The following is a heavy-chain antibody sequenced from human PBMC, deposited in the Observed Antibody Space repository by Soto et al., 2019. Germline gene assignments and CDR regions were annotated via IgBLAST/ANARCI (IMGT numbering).Heavy chain of an antibody. CDR2: SGGSDGSTT. J-gene: IGHJ3*02. Sequence: GGSLRLSCVVSGLTFSRADLSWVRQPPGKGLEWVSASGGSDGSTTGYADSVKGRFTISRDNAKNTLYLQMNSLRAEDTAVYYCAVIPRPGDGFDIWGQGTMVTVSS. CDR1: GLTFSRAD. D-gene: IGHD2-21*01. V-gene: IGHV3-74*01. CDR3: AVIPRPGDGFDI.